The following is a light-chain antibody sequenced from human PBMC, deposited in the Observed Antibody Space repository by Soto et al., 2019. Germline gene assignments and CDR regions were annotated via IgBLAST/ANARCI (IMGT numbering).Light chain of an antibody. Sequence: EIALTQSQATLSVSPGERATLSCMASLSVSRNLAWYQQKPGQAPRLFIYDASTRATGIPARFTGSGSGTEFTLTISSLQSEDFAVYYCQQYNSWPETFGQGTKVDI. CDR1: LSVSRN. V-gene: IGKV3-15*01. J-gene: IGKJ1*01. CDR3: QQYNSWPET. CDR2: DAS.